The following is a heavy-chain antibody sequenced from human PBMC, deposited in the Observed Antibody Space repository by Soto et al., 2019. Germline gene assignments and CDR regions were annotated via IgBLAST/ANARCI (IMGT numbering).Heavy chain of an antibody. Sequence: QLQLQESGPGLVKPSETLSLTCTVSGGSISSSSYYWGWIRQPPGKGLEWIGSIYYSGSTYYNPSLKRRVTISGDTSKNHFPLKLSSVTAADTAVYYCARHPLTPYSSSAADIWGQGTMVTVSS. D-gene: IGHD6-6*01. V-gene: IGHV4-39*01. CDR2: IYYSGST. CDR3: ARHPLTPYSSSAADI. CDR1: GGSISSSSYY. J-gene: IGHJ3*02.